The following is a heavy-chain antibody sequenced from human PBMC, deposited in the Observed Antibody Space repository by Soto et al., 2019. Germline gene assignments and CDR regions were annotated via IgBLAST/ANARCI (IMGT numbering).Heavy chain of an antibody. CDR2: IYYSGTT. D-gene: IGHD6-13*01. J-gene: IGHJ5*02. V-gene: IGHV4-39*01. Sequence: SETLSLTCSVSGGSISGSHYYWGWIRQPPGKGLEWIGSIYYSGTTYYNPSLKSRVTISVDTSKNQFSLHVSSVTAADTAIYYCARHLGPIAAVSFWFDPWGQGTLVTVSS. CDR1: GGSISGSHYY. CDR3: ARHLGPIAAVSFWFDP.